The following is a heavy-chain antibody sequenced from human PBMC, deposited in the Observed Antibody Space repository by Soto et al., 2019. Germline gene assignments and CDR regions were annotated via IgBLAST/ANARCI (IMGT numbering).Heavy chain of an antibody. CDR1: GYTFPSYY. CDR3: ASAPSVLRYFDWSHDAFDI. V-gene: IGHV1-46*03. CDR2: INPSGGST. J-gene: IGHJ3*02. D-gene: IGHD3-9*01. Sequence: ASVKVSWKASGYTFPSYYMHWVRQAPGQGLEWMGIINPSGGSTSYAQKFQGRVTMTRDTSTSTVYMELSSLRSEDTAVYYCASAPSVLRYFDWSHDAFDIWGQGTMVTVSS.